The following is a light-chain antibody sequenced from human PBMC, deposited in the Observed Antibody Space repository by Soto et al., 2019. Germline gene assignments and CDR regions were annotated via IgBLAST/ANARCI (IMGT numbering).Light chain of an antibody. CDR1: QSVTTF. CDR2: DVS. CDR3: QQRINWPLT. J-gene: IGKJ4*01. V-gene: IGKV3-11*01. Sequence: EIVLTQSPVTLSLSPGERATLSSRASQSVTTFLAWYQQKPGQAPRLLIYDVSNRATGIPARFSGSGSGTDFTLTISSLEPEDFAVYYCQQRINWPLTFGGGTKVEIK.